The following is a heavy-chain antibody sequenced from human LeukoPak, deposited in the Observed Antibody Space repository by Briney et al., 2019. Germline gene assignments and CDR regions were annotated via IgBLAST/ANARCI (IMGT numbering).Heavy chain of an antibody. D-gene: IGHD3-22*01. Sequence: ASVKVSCKTSGYTFTSFDVTWVRQATGQGLEWMGWMNPNSGNTGYAQKFQGRVTMTRNTSITTAYMELSSLRSEDTAVYYCARARRITMIVVANNWFDPWGQGTLVTVSS. CDR2: MNPNSGNT. CDR1: GYTFTSFD. V-gene: IGHV1-8*01. J-gene: IGHJ5*02. CDR3: ARARRITMIVVANNWFDP.